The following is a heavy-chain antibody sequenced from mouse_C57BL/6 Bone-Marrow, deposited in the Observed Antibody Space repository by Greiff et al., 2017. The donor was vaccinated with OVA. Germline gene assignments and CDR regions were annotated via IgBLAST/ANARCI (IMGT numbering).Heavy chain of an antibody. CDR3: ARDHDSRRYYAMDY. Sequence: QVQLQQSGAELMKPGASVKLSCKATGYTFTGYWIEWVKQRPGHGLEWIGEILPGSGSTNYNEKFKGKATFTADKSSNTAYMQLSSLTTEDSAIYYGARDHDSRRYYAMDYWGRGTSVTVSA. J-gene: IGHJ4*01. V-gene: IGHV1-9*01. CDR1: GYTFTGYW. D-gene: IGHD1-1*01. CDR2: ILPGSGST.